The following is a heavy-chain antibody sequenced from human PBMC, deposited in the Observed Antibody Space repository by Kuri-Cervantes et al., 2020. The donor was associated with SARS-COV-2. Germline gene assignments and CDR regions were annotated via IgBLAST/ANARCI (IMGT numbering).Heavy chain of an antibody. D-gene: IGHD2-15*01. CDR1: GFTFSNAW. V-gene: IGHV3-15*01. J-gene: IGHJ1*01. CDR3: TRDQEVAGYFQH. Sequence: GGSLRLSCAASGFTFSNAWMSWVRQAPGKGLEWVGRIKSKTDGGTTDYAAPVKGRFTISRDDSKNTLYLQMNSLKTEDTAVYYCTRDQEVAGYFQHWGQGTLVTVSS. CDR2: IKSKTDGGTT.